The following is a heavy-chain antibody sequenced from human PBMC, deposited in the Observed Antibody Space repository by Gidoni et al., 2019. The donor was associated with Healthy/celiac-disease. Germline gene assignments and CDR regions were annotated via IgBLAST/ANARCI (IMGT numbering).Heavy chain of an antibody. CDR1: GFTFSSSA. V-gene: IGHV3-23*04. J-gene: IGHJ6*03. Sequence: EVQLVESGGGLVQPGGSLTLSCADSGFTFSSSAMSWVRQAPGKGLEWVSAISGSGGSTYYADSVKGRFTISRDNSKNTLYLQMNSLRAEDTAVYYCAKLGSGFWSGRYYYMDVWGKGTTVTVSS. CDR3: AKLGSGFWSGRYYYMDV. CDR2: ISGSGGST. D-gene: IGHD3-3*01.